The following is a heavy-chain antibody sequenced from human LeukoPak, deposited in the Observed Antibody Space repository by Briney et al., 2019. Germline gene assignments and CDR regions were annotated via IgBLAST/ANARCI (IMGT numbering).Heavy chain of an antibody. D-gene: IGHD2-21*02. CDR3: ARGGYCGDDCFFYY. V-gene: IGHV4-34*01. Sequence: PSETLSLTCAVYGGSFSGYYWSWIRQPPGKGLEWIGEINHSGSTNYNPSLKSRVTISVDTSKNQFSLKLSSVTAADTAVYYCARGGYCGDDCFFYYWGQGTLVTVSS. J-gene: IGHJ4*02. CDR2: INHSGST. CDR1: GGSFSGYY.